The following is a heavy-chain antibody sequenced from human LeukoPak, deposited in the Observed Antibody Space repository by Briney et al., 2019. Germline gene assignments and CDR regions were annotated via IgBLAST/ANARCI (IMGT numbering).Heavy chain of an antibody. CDR3: AREGLTYYYDSSGYSDEPLFDY. CDR2: IIPIFGTA. Sequence: GASVKVSCKASGGTFSSYVIRWVGQAPGQGGEGMGGIIPIFGTANYAQKFQGRVTLTTDEPTSTAYMELSSLRSEDTAVYYCAREGLTYYYDSSGYSDEPLFDYWGQGTLVTVFS. V-gene: IGHV1-69*05. D-gene: IGHD3-22*01. CDR1: GGTFSSYV. J-gene: IGHJ4*02.